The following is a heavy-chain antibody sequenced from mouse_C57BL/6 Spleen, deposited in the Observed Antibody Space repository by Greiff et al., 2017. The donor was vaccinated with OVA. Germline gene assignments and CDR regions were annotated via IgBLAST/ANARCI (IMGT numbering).Heavy chain of an antibody. CDR2: IRNKANGYTT. CDR1: GFTFTDYY. CDR3: ARWIGGLFDY. J-gene: IGHJ2*01. Sequence: EVKLQESGGGLVQPGGSLSLSCAASGFTFTDYYMSWVRQPPGKALEWLGFIRNKANGYTTEYSASVKGRFTISRDNSQSILYLQMNALRADDRATDYCARWIGGLFDYWGQGTTLTVSS. V-gene: IGHV7-3*01. D-gene: IGHD2-14*01.